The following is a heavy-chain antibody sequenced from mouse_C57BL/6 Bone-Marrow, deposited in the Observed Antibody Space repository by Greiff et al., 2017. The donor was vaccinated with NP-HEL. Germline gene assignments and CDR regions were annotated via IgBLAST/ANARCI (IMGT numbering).Heavy chain of an antibody. CDR1: GYTFTSYW. D-gene: IGHD1-1*01. CDR3: TRWHYGSSYGFAY. CDR2: IYPGNSDT. J-gene: IGHJ3*01. Sequence: EVQLQQSGTVLARPGASVKMSCKTSGYTFTSYWMHWVKQRPGQGLEWIGAIYPGNSDTSYNQKFKGKAKLTAVTSASTAYMELSSLTNEDSAVYYCTRWHYGSSYGFAYWGQGTLVTVSA. V-gene: IGHV1-5*01.